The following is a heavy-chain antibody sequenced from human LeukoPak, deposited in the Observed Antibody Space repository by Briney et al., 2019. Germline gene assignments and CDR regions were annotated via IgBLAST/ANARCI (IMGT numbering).Heavy chain of an antibody. CDR1: GISFSSYT. J-gene: IGHJ4*02. D-gene: IGHD2-15*01. V-gene: IGHV3-21*01. CDR2: IGSSGSYI. CDR3: ARWGSGGRCYDI. Sequence: GGSLRLSCAASGISFSSYTMNWVRQAPGKGLEWVSFIGSSGSYIYYADSVKGRFTISRDNAKNSLCLQMNSLRAEDTAVYYCARWGSGGRCYDIWGQGTLVTVSS.